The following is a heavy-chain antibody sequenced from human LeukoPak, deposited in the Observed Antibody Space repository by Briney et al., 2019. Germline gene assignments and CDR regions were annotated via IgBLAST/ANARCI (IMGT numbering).Heavy chain of an antibody. J-gene: IGHJ4*02. D-gene: IGHD3-22*01. CDR2: ISGDGTGT. Sequence: GGSLRLSCAASGFTFDHYAMHWVRQAPGKGLEWVSLISGDGTGTYYADSVKGRFTISRDNAKNSLYLQMNSLRAEDTAFYYCARGSIAIYYYDSSGYFDYWGQGTLVTVSS. V-gene: IGHV3-43*02. CDR3: ARGSIAIYYYDSSGYFDY. CDR1: GFTFDHYA.